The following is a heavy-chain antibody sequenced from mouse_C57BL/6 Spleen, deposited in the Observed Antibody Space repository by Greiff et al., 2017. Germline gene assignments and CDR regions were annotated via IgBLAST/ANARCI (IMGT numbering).Heavy chain of an antibody. CDR3: ATGSEMDY. Sequence: QVQLQQSGAELVRPGTSVKVSCKASGYAFTNYLLEWVKQRPGQGLEWIGVINPGSGGTNYNEKFKGKATLTADKSSSTAYMQLSSLTSEDSAVYFCATGSEMDYWGQGTSVTVSS. J-gene: IGHJ4*01. V-gene: IGHV1-54*01. CDR2: INPGSGGT. D-gene: IGHD1-1*01. CDR1: GYAFTNYL.